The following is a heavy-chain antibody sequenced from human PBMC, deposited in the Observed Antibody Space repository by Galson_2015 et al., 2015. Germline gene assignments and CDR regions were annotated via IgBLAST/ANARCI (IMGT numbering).Heavy chain of an antibody. J-gene: IGHJ6*02. CDR3: ARAGQVVPAASYYGMDV. CDR1: GGTFSSYA. Sequence: SVKVSCKASGGTFSSYAISWVRQAPGQGLEWMGGIIPIFGTANYAQKFQGRVTITADESTSTAYMELSSLRSEDTAVYYCARAGQVVPAASYYGMDVWGQGTTVTVSS. V-gene: IGHV1-69*13. CDR2: IIPIFGTA. D-gene: IGHD2-2*01.